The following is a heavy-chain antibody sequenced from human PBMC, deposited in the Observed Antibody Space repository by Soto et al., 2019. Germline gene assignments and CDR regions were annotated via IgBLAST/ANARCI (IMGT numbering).Heavy chain of an antibody. V-gene: IGHV3-30-3*01. CDR2: ITSDGNNK. J-gene: IGHJ4*02. CDR3: LVASAAY. D-gene: IGHD6-13*01. CDR1: GFTFSTYV. Sequence: GGSLRLSCAASGFTFSTYVMHWVRQAPGKGLECVAHITSDGNNKYYADSVKGRFTISRDNSKNTVYLQMSSLTTEDTAVYYCLVASAAYWGQGTQVTVSS.